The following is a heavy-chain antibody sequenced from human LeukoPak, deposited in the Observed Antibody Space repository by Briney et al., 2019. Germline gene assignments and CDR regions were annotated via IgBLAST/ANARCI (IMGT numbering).Heavy chain of an antibody. D-gene: IGHD3-3*01. Sequence: GGALRLSCTPSGFTFEDYQMMWIRQAPGKGLEWLSYISDTGRDIFYSASLKARFTISRDNAGNSLYMQMNNLRFDDTPMYYFVRDMVFGVVTNRLDPWGQGTLVTVSP. J-gene: IGHJ5*02. CDR2: ISDTGRDI. V-gene: IGHV3-11*04. CDR1: GFTFEDYQ. CDR3: VRDMVFGVVTNRLDP.